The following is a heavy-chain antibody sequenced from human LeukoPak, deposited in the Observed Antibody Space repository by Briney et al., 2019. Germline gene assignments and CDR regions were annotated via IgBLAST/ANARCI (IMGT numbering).Heavy chain of an antibody. V-gene: IGHV1-18*01. CDR3: TRDHDSSGNYLDYFDS. Sequence: ASVKVSCKASGYTFTNYPITWVRQAPGQGLEWMGCIRVHDGESKYAQNFQGRLTLTTDTSTSTAYMELRSLRSGDTALYYCTRDHDSSGNYLDYFDSWGQGTLVTVSS. D-gene: IGHD3-22*01. CDR2: IRVHDGES. CDR1: GYTFTNYP. J-gene: IGHJ4*02.